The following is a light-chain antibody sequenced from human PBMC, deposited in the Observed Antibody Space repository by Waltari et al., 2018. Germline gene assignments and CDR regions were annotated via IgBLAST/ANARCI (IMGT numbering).Light chain of an antibody. Sequence: FMLTQPHSVSESPGKTVTISCTRSSGNIATNYVQWYQQRPGSAPTKVIYEDNQRPSWVPYRFSGSIDSSSNSASLIISGLKAEDEADYYCQSFDSSHVVFGGGTKLTVL. CDR1: SGNIATNY. V-gene: IGLV6-57*03. J-gene: IGLJ2*01. CDR2: EDN. CDR3: QSFDSSHVV.